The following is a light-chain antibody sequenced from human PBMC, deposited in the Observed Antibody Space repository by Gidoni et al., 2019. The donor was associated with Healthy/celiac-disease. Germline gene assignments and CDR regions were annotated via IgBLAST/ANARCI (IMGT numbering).Light chain of an antibody. CDR2: AAS. CDR3: QQLNSYPRT. CDR1: QGISSY. Sequence: DIQLTQSPSFLSASVGDRVTITCRASQGISSYLAWYQQKPGKAPKLLIYAASTLQSGVPSSFSGSGSGTEFTLTISSLQPEDFATYYCQQLNSYPRTFXQXTKVXIK. J-gene: IGKJ1*01. V-gene: IGKV1-9*01.